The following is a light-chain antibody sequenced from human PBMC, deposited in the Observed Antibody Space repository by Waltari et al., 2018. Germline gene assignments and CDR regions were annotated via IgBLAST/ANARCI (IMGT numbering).Light chain of an antibody. V-gene: IGKV1-9*01. J-gene: IGKJ2*01. Sequence: SPSSLSASVGDRVTITCRATQGISNYLIWYRQKPGKAPEVLIYETSTLQSGVPSRFSGSGSGTDFTLTISSLQPEDFATYFCQQSNNFPYTFGQGTKLEIK. CDR1: QGISNY. CDR3: QQSNNFPYT. CDR2: ETS.